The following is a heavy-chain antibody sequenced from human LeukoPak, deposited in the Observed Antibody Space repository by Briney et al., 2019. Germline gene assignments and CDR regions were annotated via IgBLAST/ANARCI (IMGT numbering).Heavy chain of an antibody. D-gene: IGHD3-10*01. CDR1: GFTFSSYA. J-gene: IGHJ4*02. V-gene: IGHV3-23*01. Sequence: PGGSLRLSCAASGFTFSSYAMTWVRQAPGKGLEWVSTISTSGSSTFYADSVKGRFTISRDNSKNTLYLQMNSLRAEDTAVYYCAKSLDRGGADYFDYWGQGTLVTVSS. CDR3: AKSLDRGGADYFDY. CDR2: ISTSGSST.